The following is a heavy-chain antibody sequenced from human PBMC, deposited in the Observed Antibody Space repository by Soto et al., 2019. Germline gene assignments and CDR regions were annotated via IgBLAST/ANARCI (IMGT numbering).Heavy chain of an antibody. D-gene: IGHD3-3*01. J-gene: IGHJ5*02. Sequence: QIQLVQSGAEVKKPGASVKVSCKAAGYSFTSYGITWVRQAPGQGLEWMGWIRSGNANYAQKFQGRVTMTTDTPTSTAYMELRSLRSDDTAVYYCARVNFELWSGYYKGDSFDPWGQGTLVTVSS. CDR1: GYSFTSYG. CDR2: IRSGNA. V-gene: IGHV1-18*01. CDR3: ARVNFELWSGYYKGDSFDP.